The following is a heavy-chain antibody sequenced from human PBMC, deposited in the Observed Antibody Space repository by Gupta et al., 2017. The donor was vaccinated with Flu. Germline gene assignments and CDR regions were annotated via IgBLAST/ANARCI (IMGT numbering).Heavy chain of an antibody. CDR3: ASNDDFDY. D-gene: IGHD1-1*01. J-gene: IGHJ4*02. Sequence: QVQLVQSGAAVKKPGASVTVSCKASGYTFTGYYMQWVRQAPGQGLEWMGWINPNSGDTNYAQKFQGRVTMTRDTSISTAYMELSSLRSDDTAVYYCASNDDFDYWGQGTLVTVSS. CDR1: GYTFTGYY. V-gene: IGHV1-2*02. CDR2: INPNSGDT.